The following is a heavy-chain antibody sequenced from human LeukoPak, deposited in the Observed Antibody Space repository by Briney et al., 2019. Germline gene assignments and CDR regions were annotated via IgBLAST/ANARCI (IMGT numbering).Heavy chain of an antibody. CDR1: GGTFSSYA. CDR3: ASHALGYCSGGSCPFDY. Sequence: ASVKVSCKAPGGTFSSYAISWVRQAPGQGLEWMGRIIPILGIANYAQKFQGRVTITADKSTSTAYMELSSLRSEDTAVYYCASHALGYCSGGSCPFDYWGQGTLVTVSS. V-gene: IGHV1-69*04. J-gene: IGHJ4*02. CDR2: IIPILGIA. D-gene: IGHD2-15*01.